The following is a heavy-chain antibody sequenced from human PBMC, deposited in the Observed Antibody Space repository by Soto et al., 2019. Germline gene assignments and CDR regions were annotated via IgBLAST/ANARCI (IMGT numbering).Heavy chain of an antibody. CDR1: GYTFTSYY. J-gene: IGHJ4*02. Sequence: ASVKVSCKASGYTFTSYYMHWVGQAPGQGLEWMGIINPSGGSTSYAQKFQGRVTMTRDTSTSTVYMELSSLRSEDTAVYYCARARMAVVLADRGVIECWGQGTLVIVSS. CDR2: INPSGGST. V-gene: IGHV1-46*01. D-gene: IGHD2-15*01. CDR3: ARARMAVVLADRGVIEC.